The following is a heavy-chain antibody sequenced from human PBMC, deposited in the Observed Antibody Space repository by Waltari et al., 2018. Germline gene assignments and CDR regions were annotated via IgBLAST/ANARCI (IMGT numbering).Heavy chain of an antibody. CDR2: INPGESET. V-gene: IGHV3-7*01. J-gene: IGHJ4*02. CDR3: ARGRYCSGGNCYFDQ. D-gene: IGHD2-15*01. Sequence: EEHLVESGGGLVQPGGSLRLSCAASGLIFDGDWRTWVRQAPGKGLEWVANINPGESETYYVDSVKGRFTISRDNAKKSLYLQMNSLRAEDTAVYYCARGRYCSGGNCYFDQWGQGTLVIVSS. CDR1: GLIFDGDW.